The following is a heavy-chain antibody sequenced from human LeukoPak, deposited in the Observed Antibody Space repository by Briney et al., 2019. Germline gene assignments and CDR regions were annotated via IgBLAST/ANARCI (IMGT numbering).Heavy chain of an antibody. CDR3: ARDSPGYSSGWYYFDY. Sequence: SETLSLTCTVSGGSISGCYWSWIRKPAGKGLEWIGRIYTSGSTNYNPSLKSRVTMSVDTSKNQFSLKLSSVTAADTAVYYCARDSPGYSSGWYYFDYWGQGTLVTVSS. CDR1: GGSISGCY. J-gene: IGHJ4*02. CDR2: IYTSGST. D-gene: IGHD6-19*01. V-gene: IGHV4-4*07.